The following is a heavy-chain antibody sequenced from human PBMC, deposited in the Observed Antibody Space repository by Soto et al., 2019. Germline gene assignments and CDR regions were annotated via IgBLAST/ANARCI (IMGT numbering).Heavy chain of an antibody. CDR1: GYTFTRSG. D-gene: IGHD5-12*01. CDR3: AREGVAPYYYYGTDI. CDR2: ISSYNGDT. V-gene: IGHV1-18*01. J-gene: IGHJ6*02. Sequence: QVQLVQSGAEVKKPGASVKVSCKASGYTFTRSGISWARQAPGQGPEWMGWISSYNGDTNYAQTFQGRVTMTTDTSTSTAYMELRSLRSDDTALYYCAREGVAPYYYYGTDIWGQGTPVTVSS.